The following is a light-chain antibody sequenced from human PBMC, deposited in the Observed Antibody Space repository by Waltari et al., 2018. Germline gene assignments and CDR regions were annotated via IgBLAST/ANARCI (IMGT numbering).Light chain of an antibody. CDR2: DVS. Sequence: QSALTQPASVSGSPGQSITISCTGTSSDVGGYNYVSWYQQHPGKAPKPMIFDVSKRPSGVSNLFSGARSGNTASLTISGLQAEDEADYYCSSYISSSTLEVFGGGTRLTVL. CDR1: SSDVGGYNY. V-gene: IGLV2-14*03. J-gene: IGLJ3*02. CDR3: SSYISSSTLEV.